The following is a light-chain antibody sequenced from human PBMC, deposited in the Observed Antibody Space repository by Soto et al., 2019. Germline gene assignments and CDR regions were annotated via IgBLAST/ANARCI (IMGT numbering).Light chain of an antibody. J-gene: IGKJ1*01. V-gene: IGKV2-28*01. CDR3: MQTLQTWT. CDR1: QSLLHSNGYNF. Sequence: DIVMTQSPLSLPVTPGEPASISCRSSQSLLHSNGYNFLDWYLQKPGQSPQLLIYLGSNRASGVPDRFSGSGSGTDFTLKISRVEAEDVGVYYCMQTLQTWTFXQGTKADIK. CDR2: LGS.